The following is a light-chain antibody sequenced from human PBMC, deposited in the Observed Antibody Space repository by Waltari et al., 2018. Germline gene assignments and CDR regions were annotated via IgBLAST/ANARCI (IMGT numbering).Light chain of an antibody. J-gene: IGKJ1*01. Sequence: EIVMTQSPATLSLSPGETATLSCRASQSVGNDLAWYQQKAGQAPKLLVHGAYFRATGIPDRFSGSGSGTDFTRTISSLEAEDVAVYHCHQYNDFWTFGQGTKVEIK. CDR2: GAY. CDR3: HQYNDFWT. V-gene: IGKV3D-15*01. CDR1: QSVGND.